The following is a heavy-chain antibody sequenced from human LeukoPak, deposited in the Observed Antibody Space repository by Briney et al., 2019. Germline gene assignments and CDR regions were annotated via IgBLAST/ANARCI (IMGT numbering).Heavy chain of an antibody. CDR1: GYSFTSYW. V-gene: IGHV5-10-1*01. CDR2: IDPSDSYT. J-gene: IGHJ4*02. CDR3: ARRPAHSGWYLEDY. D-gene: IGHD6-19*01. Sequence: GESLKISCKGSGYSFTSYWISWVRQMPGKGLEWMGRIDPSDSYTIYSPSFEGHVTISAVKSISTAYMQWASLKASDTAMYYCARRPAHSGWYLEDYWGQGTLDTVSS.